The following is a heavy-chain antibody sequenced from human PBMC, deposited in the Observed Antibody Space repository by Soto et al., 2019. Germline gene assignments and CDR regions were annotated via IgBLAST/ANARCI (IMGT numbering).Heavy chain of an antibody. D-gene: IGHD5-12*01. V-gene: IGHV3-74*01. CDR1: GFTFISYW. Sequence: GWSLRLSCAPSGFTFISYWMHWVRQAPGKGLVWVSRIKGDGSETNYADSVKGRFTISRDNAKNTLYLQLNSLRAEDTAVYYCLRGNSGYGNFDYWGQGTRVTVSS. CDR3: LRGNSGYGNFDY. CDR2: IKGDGSET. J-gene: IGHJ4*02.